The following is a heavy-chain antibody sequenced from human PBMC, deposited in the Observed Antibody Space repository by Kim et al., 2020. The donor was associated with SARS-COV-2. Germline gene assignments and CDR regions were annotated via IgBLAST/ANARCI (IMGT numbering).Heavy chain of an antibody. CDR3: ASAIGYGGYPGFDY. Sequence: SPSFQGQVTISADKSISTAYLQWSSLKASDTAMYYCASAIGYGGYPGFDYWGQGTLVTVSS. J-gene: IGHJ4*02. D-gene: IGHD2-15*01. V-gene: IGHV5-51*01.